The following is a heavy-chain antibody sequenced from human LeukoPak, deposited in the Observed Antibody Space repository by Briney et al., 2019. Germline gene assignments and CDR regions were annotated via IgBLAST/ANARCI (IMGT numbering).Heavy chain of an antibody. J-gene: IGHJ4*02. CDR2: INPSGGST. CDR1: GYTFTSYY. Sequence: GASVKVSCKASGYTFTSYYMHWVRQAPGQGLEWMGIINPSGGSTSYAQKFQGRVTMTSDTSTSTVYMELSSLRSEDTAVYYCASGKAGGIAVAGTGYWGQGTLVTVSS. CDR3: ASGKAGGIAVAGTGY. D-gene: IGHD6-19*01. V-gene: IGHV1-46*01.